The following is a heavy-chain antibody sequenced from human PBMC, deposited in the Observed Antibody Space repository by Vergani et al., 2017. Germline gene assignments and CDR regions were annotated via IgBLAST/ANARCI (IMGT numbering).Heavy chain of an antibody. D-gene: IGHD5-18*01. V-gene: IGHV4-61*02. CDR2: IYTSGST. CDR3: AREVLQLWFDGFDP. J-gene: IGHJ5*02. CDR1: GGSISSGSYY. Sequence: QVQLQESGPGLVKPSQTLSLTCTVSGGSISSGSYYWSWIRQPAGKGLEWIGRIYTSGSTNYNPSLKSRVTISVDTSKNQFSLKLSSVTAADTAVYYWAREVLQLWFDGFDPWGQGTLVTVSS.